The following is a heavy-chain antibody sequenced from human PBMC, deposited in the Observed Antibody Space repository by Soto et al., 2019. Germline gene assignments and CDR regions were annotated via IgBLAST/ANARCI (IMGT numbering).Heavy chain of an antibody. CDR1: GHIFSNYW. J-gene: IGHJ4*02. D-gene: IGHD6-6*01. CDR3: AAHLYRTSSFDY. V-gene: IGHV5-10-1*03. CDR2: MEPGDSDT. Sequence: EVQLGQSGAEVKKPGESLRISCKGSGHIFSNYWISWVRQMPGKGPEWMGTMEPGDSDTNYSQSFRGHVTIPADKSITTTYLQWSSLKASDTALYYCAAHLYRTSSFDYWGQGTLVTVPS.